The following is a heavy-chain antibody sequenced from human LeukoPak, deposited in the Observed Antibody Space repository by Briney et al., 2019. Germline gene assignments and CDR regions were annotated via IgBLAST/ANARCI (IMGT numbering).Heavy chain of an antibody. CDR2: INGSGGGK. CDR1: GFTFSSYA. D-gene: IGHD4-23*01. V-gene: IGHV3-23*01. CDR3: SRILCGNSGECFDP. J-gene: IGHJ5*01. Sequence: GGSLRLSCAASGFTFSSYAMNWVRQAPGKGLECVSAINGSGGGKHYADSVKGRFTISRDNSKNTLYLQMNSLRAEDTAVYYCSRILCGNSGECFDPWGQGTMVTVSS.